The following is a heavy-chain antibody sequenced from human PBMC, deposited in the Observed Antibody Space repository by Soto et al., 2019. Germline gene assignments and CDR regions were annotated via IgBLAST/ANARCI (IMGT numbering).Heavy chain of an antibody. CDR2: ISADQKNI. Sequence: GGSLRLSCAASGFTFSPYAMHWVRQAPGKGLEWVAVISADQKNIYYADSVKGRFTISRDNSKNTLYLQMDGLRTEDTAVYYCARDVRKLRFFDYWGQGTPVTVS. CDR1: GFTFSPYA. D-gene: IGHD3-3*01. V-gene: IGHV3-30*04. J-gene: IGHJ4*02. CDR3: ARDVRKLRFFDY.